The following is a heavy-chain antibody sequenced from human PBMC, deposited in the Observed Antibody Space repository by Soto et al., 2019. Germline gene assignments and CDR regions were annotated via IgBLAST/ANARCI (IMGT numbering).Heavy chain of an antibody. D-gene: IGHD3-16*02. CDR2: ISESGGST. J-gene: IGHJ4*02. V-gene: IGHV3-23*01. Sequence: EVQLLESGGALVHPGGSLRPSCAASGFTFSSYAMSWVRQAPGKGLEWVSSISESGGSTYYADSAKGRFTISRDNSKNTLSLQINSLRAEDTAVYYCARGSFGGVVVVYFDYWGQGTLVTVSS. CDR1: GFTFSSYA. CDR3: ARGSFGGVVVVYFDY.